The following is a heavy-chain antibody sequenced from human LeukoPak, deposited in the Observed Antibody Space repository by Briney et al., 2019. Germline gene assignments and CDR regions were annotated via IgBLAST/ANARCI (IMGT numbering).Heavy chain of an antibody. J-gene: IGHJ4*02. CDR1: GGSISSSSYY. CDR2: IYYSGST. D-gene: IGHD1-26*01. V-gene: IGHV4-39*01. Sequence: RPSETLSLTCTVSGGSISSSSYYWGWIRQPPGRGLEWIGSIYYSGSTYYNPSLKSRVTISVDTSKNQFSLKLSSVTAADTAVYYCARHLEEWELPYYFDYWGQGTLVTVSS. CDR3: ARHLEEWELPYYFDY.